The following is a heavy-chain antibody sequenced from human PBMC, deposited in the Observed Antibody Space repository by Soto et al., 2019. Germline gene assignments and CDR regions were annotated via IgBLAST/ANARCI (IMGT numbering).Heavy chain of an antibody. CDR3: AGWGWGTKTDY. CDR2: MWLDGSEK. Sequence: QVQLMESGGGVVQPGTSLRLSCAAAGFTFSDNGIHWVRQAPGKGLEWVAVMWLDGSEKYYAESVKGRFTIARDNSRSTLYMQMDGLRGDDRAGYYCAGWGWGTKTDYWGPGTLVTVSS. J-gene: IGHJ4*02. V-gene: IGHV3-33*01. D-gene: IGHD3-16*01. CDR1: GFTFSDNG.